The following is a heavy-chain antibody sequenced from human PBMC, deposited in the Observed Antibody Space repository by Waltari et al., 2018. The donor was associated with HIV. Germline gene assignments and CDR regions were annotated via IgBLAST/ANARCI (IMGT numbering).Heavy chain of an antibody. J-gene: IGHJ4*02. Sequence: QVRLQQWGAGLLTPSETLSLKFAVDGGSFRNYYWTWIRQTTEKGLQWSGEINHRGTTEYNPSLKSRLTMSIDTSKNQFSLKLNSVTAADTAVYYCARHRFTRGNSAWYFLYWGQGTHITVSS. CDR2: INHRGTT. D-gene: IGHD6-19*01. CDR3: ARHRFTRGNSAWYFLY. V-gene: IGHV4-34*02. CDR1: GGSFRNYY.